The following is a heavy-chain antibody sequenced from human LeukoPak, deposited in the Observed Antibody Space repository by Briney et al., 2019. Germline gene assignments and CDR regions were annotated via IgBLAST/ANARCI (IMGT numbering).Heavy chain of an antibody. CDR2: LYPGGVT. CDR1: GFTVSNNY. V-gene: IGHV3-53*05. J-gene: IGHJ4*02. CDR3: TRHRVADTTEFAY. D-gene: IGHD6-19*01. Sequence: PGGSLRLSCAASGFTVSNNYMSWVRLAPGKGLEFVSALYPGGVTYYADSVKGRFTISSDTSKNTVDVQMTSLRAEDTAMYYCTRHRVADTTEFAYWGQGTLVTVSA.